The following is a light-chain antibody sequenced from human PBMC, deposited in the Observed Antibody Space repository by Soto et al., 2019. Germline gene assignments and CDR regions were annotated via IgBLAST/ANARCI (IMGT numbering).Light chain of an antibody. J-gene: IGKJ4*01. CDR2: GAS. CDR3: QQYGTWPPSVLT. CDR1: QSISSS. Sequence: EIVMTQSPVTLSVSPGEGATLSCRASQSISSSLAWYQQKPGQPPKLLIFGASTRATGIPAGFSGSGSGTEFTLTITRLQSEDSAIYYCQQYGTWPPSVLTFGGGTKVEI. V-gene: IGKV3-15*01.